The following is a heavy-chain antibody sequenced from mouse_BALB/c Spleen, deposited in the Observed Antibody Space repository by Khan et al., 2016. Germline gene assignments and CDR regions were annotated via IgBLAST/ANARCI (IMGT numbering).Heavy chain of an antibody. CDR2: ISDGGSYT. Sequence: EVELVESGGGLVKPGGSLKLSCAASGFTFSDYYMYWVRQTPEKRLEWVATISDGGSYTYYPDSVKGRFTISRDNAKNNLYLQMSSLKSEDTVMYYCAGEGLRRGFAYWGQGTLVTVSA. V-gene: IGHV5-4*02. D-gene: IGHD2-4*01. J-gene: IGHJ3*01. CDR1: GFTFSDYY. CDR3: AGEGLRRGFAY.